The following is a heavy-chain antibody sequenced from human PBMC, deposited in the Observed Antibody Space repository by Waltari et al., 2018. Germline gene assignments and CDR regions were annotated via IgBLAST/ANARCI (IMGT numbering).Heavy chain of an antibody. CDR1: GYTFTGYY. Sequence: QVQLVQSGAEVQKPGASVKVSCKASGYTFTGYYMHWLRQAPGQGLEWMGRSNPNSGGTNYAQKFQGRVTMTRDTSISTAYMELSRLRSDDTAVYYCARCYYSNPCGPDYWGQGTLVTVSS. J-gene: IGHJ4*02. CDR3: ARCYYSNPCGPDY. V-gene: IGHV1-2*06. CDR2: SNPNSGGT. D-gene: IGHD4-4*01.